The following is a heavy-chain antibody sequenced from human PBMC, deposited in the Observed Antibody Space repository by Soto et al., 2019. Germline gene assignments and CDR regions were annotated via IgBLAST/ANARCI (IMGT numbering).Heavy chain of an antibody. CDR3: TRKTPPTGMEV. Sequence: EVQLVESGGGLVQPGGSLRLSCAASGFTLSSYDIHWVRQATGEGLAWGSGIGSGGDTHYADSVKGRFIISREDGMNSLYLQMNNLRVGDTAVYYCTRKTPPTGMEVWGQGATVTVSS. CDR2: IGSGGDT. V-gene: IGHV3-13*01. J-gene: IGHJ6*02. D-gene: IGHD3-9*01. CDR1: GFTLSSYD.